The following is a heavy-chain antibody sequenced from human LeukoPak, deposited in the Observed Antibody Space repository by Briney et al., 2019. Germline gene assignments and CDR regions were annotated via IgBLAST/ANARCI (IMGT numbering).Heavy chain of an antibody. CDR3: ARDLWFGESSSDAFDI. CDR2: ISYDGSNK. V-gene: IGHV3-30*04. J-gene: IGHJ3*02. D-gene: IGHD3-10*01. Sequence: GGSLRLSCAASGFTFSSYAMHWVRQAPGKGLEWVAVISYDGSNKYYADSVKGRFTISRDNSKNTLYLQMNSLRAEDTAMYYCARDLWFGESSSDAFDIWGQGTMVTVSS. CDR1: GFTFSSYA.